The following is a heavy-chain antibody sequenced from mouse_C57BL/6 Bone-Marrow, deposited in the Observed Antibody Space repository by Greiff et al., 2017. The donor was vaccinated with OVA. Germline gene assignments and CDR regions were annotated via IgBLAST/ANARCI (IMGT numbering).Heavy chain of an antibody. CDR3: ARQYDGGFAY. V-gene: IGHV5-2*01. D-gene: IGHD2-3*01. J-gene: IGHJ3*01. CDR1: EYAFPSYD. CDR2: INSDSGST. Sequence: DVKLVESGGGLVQPGASLKLSCESTEYAFPSYDMSWVRQTPEKGLEWVAAINSDSGSTYYTDTMERRVIISRDNTKNTLYLQMSSLRSEDTALYYCARQYDGGFAYWGQGTLVTVSA.